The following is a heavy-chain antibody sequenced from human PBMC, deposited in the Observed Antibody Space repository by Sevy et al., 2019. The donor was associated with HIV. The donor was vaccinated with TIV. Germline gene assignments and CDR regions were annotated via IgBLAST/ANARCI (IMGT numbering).Heavy chain of an antibody. Sequence: GGSLRLSCAASGFTVGTYWMSWVRQAPGKGLQWVASIKQDESEKNYVDSVKGRFTISRDNAKNSLALQMNSLRAEDTAVYYCARDLIVPTGRFYYGMDVWGQGTTVTVSS. V-gene: IGHV3-7*01. J-gene: IGHJ6*02. CDR3: ARDLIVPTGRFYYGMDV. CDR1: GFTVGTYW. CDR2: IKQDESEK. D-gene: IGHD2-2*01.